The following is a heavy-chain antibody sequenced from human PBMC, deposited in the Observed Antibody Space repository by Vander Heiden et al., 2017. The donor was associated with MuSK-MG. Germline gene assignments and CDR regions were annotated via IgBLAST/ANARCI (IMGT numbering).Heavy chain of an antibody. Sequence: QVQLVESGGDLVKPGVCLRLSCAASGVIFSDYYISWVRQAPGKGLEWVSYISSSGTTIYYADSVRGRFTISRDNAKNSVYLQMNSLTAEDTGVYYCARDRGAYALGPWGQGTLVTVSS. J-gene: IGHJ5*02. CDR1: GVIFSDYY. CDR3: ARDRGAYALGP. D-gene: IGHD3-16*01. V-gene: IGHV3-11*01. CDR2: ISSSGTTI.